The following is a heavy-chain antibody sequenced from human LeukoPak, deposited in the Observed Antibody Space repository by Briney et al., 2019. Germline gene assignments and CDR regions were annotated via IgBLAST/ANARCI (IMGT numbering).Heavy chain of an antibody. CDR1: RYTFTRYD. J-gene: IGHJ4*02. Sequence: ASVKVSCKASRYTFTRYDINWVREAAGQGLEWMGWMNPNTGRTGFAQRFQGRLSMTRDTSISTAYMELSSLRSDDTAVYYCARLSYTPDYYSNGGYYFLGYWGQGTPVTVSS. CDR3: ARLSYTPDYYSNGGYYFLGY. V-gene: IGHV1-8*01. D-gene: IGHD3-22*01. CDR2: MNPNTGRT.